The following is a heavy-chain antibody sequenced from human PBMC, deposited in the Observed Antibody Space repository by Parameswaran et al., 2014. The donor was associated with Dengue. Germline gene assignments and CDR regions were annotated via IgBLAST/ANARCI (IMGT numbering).Heavy chain of an antibody. J-gene: IGHJ6*02. CDR3: ARAACSGGSCYSTFYYYGMDV. CDR2: IIPILGIA. Sequence: SWVRQAPGQGLEWMGRIIPILGIANYAQKFQGRVTITADKSTSTAYMELSSLRSEDTAVYYCARAACSGGSCYSTFYYYGMDVWGQGTTVTVSS. D-gene: IGHD2-15*01. V-gene: IGHV1-69*04.